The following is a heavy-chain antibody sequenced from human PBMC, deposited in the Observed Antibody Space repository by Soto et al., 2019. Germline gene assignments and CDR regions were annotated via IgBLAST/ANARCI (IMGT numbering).Heavy chain of an antibody. J-gene: IGHJ4*02. CDR2: IWYDGSNK. CDR1: GFTFSSYG. D-gene: IGHD5-18*01. CDR3: ARDRGYSYGHHDY. V-gene: IGHV3-33*01. Sequence: QVQLVESGGGVVQPGRSLRLSCAASGFTFSSYGMHWVRQAPGKGLEWVAVIWYDGSNKYYADSVKGRFTISRDNSKNTLYLQMNSLRAEDTAVYYCARDRGYSYGHHDYWGQGTLVTVSS.